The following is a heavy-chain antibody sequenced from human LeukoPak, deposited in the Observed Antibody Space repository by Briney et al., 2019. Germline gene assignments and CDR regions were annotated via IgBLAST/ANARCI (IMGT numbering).Heavy chain of an antibody. CDR1: GYTFTSDD. CDR3: ARSPTGLRKRNDF. D-gene: IGHD4-17*01. CDR2: MNPNSGNT. J-gene: IGHJ4*02. Sequence: ASVKVSCKTSGYTFTSDDINWVRQATGQGLEWMGWMNPNSGNTGYAQKFQGRFTMTRNTSISTAYMELSSLRSEDTAIYYRARSPTGLRKRNDFWGQGTLVTVSS. V-gene: IGHV1-8*01.